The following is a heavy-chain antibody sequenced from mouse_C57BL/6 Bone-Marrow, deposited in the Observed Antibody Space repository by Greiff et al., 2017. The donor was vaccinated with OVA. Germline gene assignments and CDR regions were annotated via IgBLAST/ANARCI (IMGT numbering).Heavy chain of an antibody. J-gene: IGHJ2*01. CDR3: ASLYYDYTS. CDR2: ISSGSSTI. CDR1: GFTFSDYG. Sequence: EVKVEESGGGLVKPGGSLTLSCAASGFTFSDYGMHWVRQAPEKGLEWVAYISSGSSTIYYADTVKGRFTISRDNAKNTLFLQMTSLRSEDTAMYYCASLYYDYTSWGQGTTLTVSS. D-gene: IGHD2-4*01. V-gene: IGHV5-17*01.